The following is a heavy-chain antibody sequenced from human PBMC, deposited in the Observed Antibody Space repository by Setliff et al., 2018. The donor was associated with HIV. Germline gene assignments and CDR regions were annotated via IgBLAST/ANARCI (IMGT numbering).Heavy chain of an antibody. D-gene: IGHD2-2*01. J-gene: IGHJ4*01. V-gene: IGHV4-4*08. CDR2: LHSLGSSSVSDTP. CDR1: SGSMTGHY. CDR3: ARGLSSQTYWGTRPLGLDY. Sequence: KTSETLSLTCSVSSGSMTGHYWTWVRQPPGKGLEWIGYLHSLGSSSVSDTPNYSPSLKSRITISLDTSKRQFSLTLTSVTAAETAVYYCARGLSSQTYWGTRPLGLDYWGKGSLVTVSS.